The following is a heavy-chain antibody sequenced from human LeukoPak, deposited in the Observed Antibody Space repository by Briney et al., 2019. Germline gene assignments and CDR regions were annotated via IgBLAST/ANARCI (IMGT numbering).Heavy chain of an antibody. CDR3: ARTYPKSGYYRYYFDY. J-gene: IGHJ4*02. D-gene: IGHD3-22*01. V-gene: IGHV4-38-2*02. CDR2: IYHSGST. Sequence: SETLSLTCTVSGYSISSGYYWGCIRPPPGKRLEWIGIIYHSGSTYYNPSLKSLVTISVDTSKNQFSLKLSSVTAADTAVYYCARTYPKSGYYRYYFDYWGQGTLVTVSS. CDR1: GYSISSGYY.